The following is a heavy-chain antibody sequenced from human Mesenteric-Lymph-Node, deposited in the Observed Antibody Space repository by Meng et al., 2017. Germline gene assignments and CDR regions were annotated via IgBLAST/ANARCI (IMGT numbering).Heavy chain of an antibody. J-gene: IGHJ4*02. V-gene: IGHV4-31*03. D-gene: IGHD6-19*01. CDR2: IYYSGST. CDR3: ARVSSGWDYFDY. Sequence: VRLQDSGPGLVKPSQTLSLPCTVSGGSVSSGGYYWTWIRQHPGKGLEWFGHIYYSGSTFYNPSLKRRVIISIDTSKNQFSLNLRSVTAADTAVYYCARVSSGWDYFDYWGQGTLVTVSS. CDR1: GGSVSSGGYY.